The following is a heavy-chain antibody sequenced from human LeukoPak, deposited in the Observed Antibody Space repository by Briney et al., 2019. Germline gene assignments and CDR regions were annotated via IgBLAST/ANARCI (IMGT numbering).Heavy chain of an antibody. CDR1: GYTFTGYY. CDR3: ARVKLRGYSGYDSGGYFDY. J-gene: IGHJ4*02. D-gene: IGHD5-12*01. CDR2: INPNSGGT. Sequence: GASVKVSCKASGYTFTGYYMHWVRQAPGQGLEWMGWINPNSGGTNYAQKFQGRVTMTRDTSISTAYMELSRLRSDDTAVYYCARVKLRGYSGYDSGGYFDYWGQGTLVTVSS. V-gene: IGHV1-2*02.